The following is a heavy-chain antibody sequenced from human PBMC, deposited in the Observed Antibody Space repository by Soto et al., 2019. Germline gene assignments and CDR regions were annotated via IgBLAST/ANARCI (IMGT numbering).Heavy chain of an antibody. CDR1: GYTFTSYY. CDR3: ARGSVAGRRFDY. V-gene: IGHV1-46*01. D-gene: IGHD6-19*01. CDR2: FNPSGGST. J-gene: IGHJ4*02. Sequence: QVQLVQSGAEVKKPGASVKVSCKASGYTFTSYYIHWVRQAPGQGLEWMGIFNPSGGSTSYAEKFQGRVTMTRDTSTSTVYMELSSLRSEDKAVYYCARGSVAGRRFDYWGQGTLVTVSS.